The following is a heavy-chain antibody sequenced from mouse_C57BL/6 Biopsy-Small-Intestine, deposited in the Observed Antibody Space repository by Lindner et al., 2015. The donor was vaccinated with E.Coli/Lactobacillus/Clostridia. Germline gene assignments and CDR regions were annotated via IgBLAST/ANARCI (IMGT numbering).Heavy chain of an antibody. CDR1: GYDFIRFN. CDR3: AREGVTGSGWYVDFQY. V-gene: IGHV1S134*01. Sequence: SVKVSCKASGYDFIRFNFHWVRQVSGQRLEWMGWINVGNGNTDYSERLQGRVTITRDTSARTIYMELRSLRFEDTAMYYCAREGVTGSGWYVDFQYWGQGTRVTVAS. D-gene: IGHD6-1*01. J-gene: IGHJ2*03. CDR2: INVGNGNT.